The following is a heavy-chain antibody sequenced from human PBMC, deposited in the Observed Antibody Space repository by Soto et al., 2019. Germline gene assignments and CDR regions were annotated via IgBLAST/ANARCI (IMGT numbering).Heavy chain of an antibody. D-gene: IGHD3-10*01. V-gene: IGHV4-31*03. Sequence: PSETLSLTCTVSGGSISSGGYYWSWIRQHPGKGLEWIGYIYYSGSTYYNPSLKSRVTISVGTSKNQFSLKLSSVTAADTAVYYCARANGFGGNYYYYGMDVWGQGTTVTVSS. J-gene: IGHJ6*02. CDR2: IYYSGST. CDR1: GGSISSGGYY. CDR3: ARANGFGGNYYYYGMDV.